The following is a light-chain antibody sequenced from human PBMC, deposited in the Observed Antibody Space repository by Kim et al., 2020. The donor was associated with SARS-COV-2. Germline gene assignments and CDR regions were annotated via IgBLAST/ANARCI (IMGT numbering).Light chain of an antibody. Sequence: SSELTQDPAVSVALGQTVRITCQGDRLRSYYASWYQQKPGQAPVLVIYDKNNRPSGIPDRFSGSSSGNTASLTITGAQAEDEADYYCNSRDSSGNHQVVFGGGTQLTVL. CDR2: DKN. CDR3: NSRDSSGNHQVV. V-gene: IGLV3-19*01. J-gene: IGLJ2*01. CDR1: RLRSYY.